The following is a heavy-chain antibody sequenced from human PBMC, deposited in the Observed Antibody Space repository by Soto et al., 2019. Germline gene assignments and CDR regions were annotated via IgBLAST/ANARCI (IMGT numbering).Heavy chain of an antibody. D-gene: IGHD1-26*01. CDR2: ISYDGSNK. CDR3: AKDVVRLGPRMGATRGYFQH. V-gene: IGHV3-30*18. CDR1: GFTFSSYG. Sequence: GGSLRLSCAASGFTFSSYGMHWVRQAPGKGLEWVAVISYDGSNKYYADSVKGRFTISRDNSKNTLYLQMNSLRAEDTAVYYCAKDVVRLGPRMGATRGYFQHWGQGTLVTVSS. J-gene: IGHJ1*01.